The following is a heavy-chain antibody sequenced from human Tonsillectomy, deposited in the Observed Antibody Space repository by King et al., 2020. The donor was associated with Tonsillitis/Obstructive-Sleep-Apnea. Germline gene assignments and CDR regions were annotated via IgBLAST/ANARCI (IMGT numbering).Heavy chain of an antibody. CDR3: ARDRSGPDY. CDR1: GYTFTDYA. D-gene: IGHD1-1*01. J-gene: IGHJ4*02. V-gene: IGHV1-3*01. CDR2: INPGTGNT. Sequence: QCQLVQSGAEVKKPGASVKVSCKASGYTFTDYAVYWVRQAPGQRLEWMGWINPGTGNTKYSGKLQGRVTITRDTSASIAYLTLNSLRSEDTAVYYCARDRSGPDYWGQGSLVTVSS.